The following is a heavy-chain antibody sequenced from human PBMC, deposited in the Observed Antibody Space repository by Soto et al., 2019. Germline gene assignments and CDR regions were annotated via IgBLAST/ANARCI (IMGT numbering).Heavy chain of an antibody. D-gene: IGHD2-21*02. CDR3: ARRGCYTSHCYHSSEYLFDY. J-gene: IGHJ4*02. Sequence: SETLSLTCAVYGGSFSGYYWSWIRQPPGKGLEWIGEINHSGSTNYNPSLKGRVTISVDTSKNQFSLRLSYVTAADTVVYYCARRGCYTSHCYHSSEYLFDYWGQGTLVTVSS. CDR2: INHSGST. CDR1: GGSFSGYY. V-gene: IGHV4-34*01.